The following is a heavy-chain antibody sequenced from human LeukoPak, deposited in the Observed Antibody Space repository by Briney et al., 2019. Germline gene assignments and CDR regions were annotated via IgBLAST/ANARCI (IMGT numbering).Heavy chain of an antibody. D-gene: IGHD3-16*02. CDR2: MNPNSGNT. CDR3: ARAGPGPAPASYRFDY. V-gene: IGHV1-8*01. CDR1: GYTFTSYD. J-gene: IGHJ4*02. Sequence: ASVKVSCKASGYTFTSYDINWVRQATGQGLEWMGWMNPNSGNTGYAQKFQGRVTMTRNTSKNTAYMELSSLRSEDTAVYYCARAGPGPAPASYRFDYWGQGTLVTVSS.